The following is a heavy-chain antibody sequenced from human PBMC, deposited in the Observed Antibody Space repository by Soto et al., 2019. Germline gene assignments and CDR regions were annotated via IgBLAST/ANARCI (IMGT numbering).Heavy chain of an antibody. J-gene: IGHJ4*02. CDR1: GGSISSSNW. D-gene: IGHD6-13*01. CDR3: ARGHSRIAAAGPFDY. Sequence: QVQLQESGPGLVKPSGNLSLTCAVSGGSISSSNWWSWVRQPPGNGLEWIGEIYHSGSTNYSPSLKSRGTIAVDKSKNQFSLKLSSVTAADTAVYYCARGHSRIAAAGPFDYWGQGTLVTVSS. CDR2: IYHSGST. V-gene: IGHV4-4*02.